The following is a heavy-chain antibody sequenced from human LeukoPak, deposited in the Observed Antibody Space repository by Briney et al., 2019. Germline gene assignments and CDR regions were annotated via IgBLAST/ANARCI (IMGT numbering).Heavy chain of an antibody. J-gene: IGHJ4*02. CDR1: GFTFSSYG. V-gene: IGHV3-33*01. CDR2: IRYDGSNK. Sequence: GGSLRLSCAASGFTFSSYGMHWVRQAPGKGLEWVAVIRYDGSNKYYADSVKGRFTISRDNSKNTLYLQMNSLRAEDTAVYYCAREGYCSSTSCYAGLKYFDYWGQGTLVTVSS. CDR3: AREGYCSSTSCYAGLKYFDY. D-gene: IGHD2-2*01.